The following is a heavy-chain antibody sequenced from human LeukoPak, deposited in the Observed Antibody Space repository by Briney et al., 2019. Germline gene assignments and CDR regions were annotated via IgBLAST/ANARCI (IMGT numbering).Heavy chain of an antibody. CDR2: IYYSGST. J-gene: IGHJ2*01. CDR3: AKRSSSSDWYFDL. CDR1: GGSISSYY. Sequence: SETLSLTCTVSGGSISSYYWSWIRQPPGKGLEWIGYIYYSGSTNYNPPLKSRVTISVDTSKNQFSLKLGSVTAADTAVYYCAKRSSSSDWYFDLWGRGTLVTVSS. D-gene: IGHD6-6*01. V-gene: IGHV4-59*01.